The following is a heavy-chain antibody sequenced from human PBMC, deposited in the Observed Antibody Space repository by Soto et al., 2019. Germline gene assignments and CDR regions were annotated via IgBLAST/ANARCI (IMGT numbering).Heavy chain of an antibody. CDR1: GYSFTDYH. CDR2: INPKSGGT. Sequence: ASVKVSCKASGYSFTDYHIHWVRQAPGQGLEWLGRINPKSGGTSTAQKFQGWVTMTMDRSISTVYMELTRLRSDDTAVYFCARGHSTDCSNGVCSFFYNHEMDVWGQGTTVTV. D-gene: IGHD2-8*01. CDR3: ARGHSTDCSNGVCSFFYNHEMDV. J-gene: IGHJ6*02. V-gene: IGHV1-2*04.